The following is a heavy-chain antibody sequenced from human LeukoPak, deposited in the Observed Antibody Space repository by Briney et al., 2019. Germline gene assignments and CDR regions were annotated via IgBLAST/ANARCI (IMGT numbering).Heavy chain of an antibody. J-gene: IGHJ4*02. D-gene: IGHD2-2*02. CDR1: GFTFDDYA. CDR3: ARDSPQDPGYCSSTSCYTLWY. V-gene: IGHV3-9*01. CDR2: ISWNSGSI. Sequence: GGSLRLSCAASGFTFDDYAMHWVRQAPGKGLEWVSGISWNSGSIGYADSVKGRFTISRDNAKNSLYLQMNSLRAEDTAVYYCARDSPQDPGYCSSTSCYTLWYWGQGTLVTVSS.